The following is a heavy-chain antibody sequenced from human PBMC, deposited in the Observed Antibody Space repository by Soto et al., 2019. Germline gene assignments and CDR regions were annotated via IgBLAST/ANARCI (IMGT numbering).Heavy chain of an antibody. Sequence: GGSLRLSCAASGFTFSSYAMSWVRQAPGKGLEWVSAISGSGGSTYYADSVKGRFTISRDNSKNTLYLQMNSLRAEDTAVYYCAHPLPPGDIWFGITRDYWGQGTLVTVSS. D-gene: IGHD3-10*01. V-gene: IGHV3-23*01. CDR3: AHPLPPGDIWFGITRDY. J-gene: IGHJ4*02. CDR1: GFTFSSYA. CDR2: ISGSGGST.